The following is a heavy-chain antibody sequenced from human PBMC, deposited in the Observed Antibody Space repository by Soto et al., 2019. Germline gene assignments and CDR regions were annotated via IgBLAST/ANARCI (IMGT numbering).Heavy chain of an antibody. J-gene: IGHJ6*02. V-gene: IGHV1-69*12. CDR1: GGTFRTSA. CDR2: IMPVFRRP. D-gene: IGHD1-1*01. CDR3: ARDKDRLQLGGNYYFILDV. Sequence: QVQLVQSGAEVKKPGSSVKVSCKASGGTFRTSAISWVRQAPGQGLEWVGGIMPVFRRPKYAQNFQDRVTITADESKSTAYMELNSLKSADTAVYYCARDKDRLQLGGNYYFILDVWGQGTAVTVSS.